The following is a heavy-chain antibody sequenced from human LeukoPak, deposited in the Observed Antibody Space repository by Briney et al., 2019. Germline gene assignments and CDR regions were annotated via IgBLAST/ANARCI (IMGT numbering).Heavy chain of an antibody. V-gene: IGHV3-23*01. Sequence: PGGSLRLSCAASGFTFSSYAMSWVRQAPGKGLEWVSAISGSGGSTYYADSVKGRFTIPRDNSKNTLYLQMNSLRAEDTAVYYCAKDLTAAAGTWWFDPWGQGTLVTVSS. CDR2: ISGSGGST. CDR1: GFTFSSYA. D-gene: IGHD6-13*01. CDR3: AKDLTAAAGTWWFDP. J-gene: IGHJ5*02.